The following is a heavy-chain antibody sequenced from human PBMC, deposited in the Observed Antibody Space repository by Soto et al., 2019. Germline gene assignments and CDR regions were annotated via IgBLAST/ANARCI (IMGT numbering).Heavy chain of an antibody. CDR2: IIPIFGTA. Sequence: SVKVSCKASGGTFSSYAISWVRQAPGQGLEWMGGIIPIFGTANYAQKFQGRVTITADESTSTAYMELSSLRSEDTAVYYCARRPLWFHSDGPYYFDYWGQGTLVTVSS. D-gene: IGHD3-10*01. CDR3: ARRPLWFHSDGPYYFDY. CDR1: GGTFSSYA. V-gene: IGHV1-69*13. J-gene: IGHJ4*02.